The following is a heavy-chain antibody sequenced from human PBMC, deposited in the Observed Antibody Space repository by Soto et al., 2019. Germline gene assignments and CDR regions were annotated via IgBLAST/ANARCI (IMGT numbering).Heavy chain of an antibody. Sequence: PGGSLRLSCAASGFTFSNAWMSWVRQAPGKGLEWVGRIKSKTDGGTTDYAAPVKGRFTISRDDSKNTLYLQMNSLKTEDTAVYYCTTDPPYYDSSGYDPRWGQGTLVTVSS. CDR3: TTDPPYYDSSGYDPR. V-gene: IGHV3-15*01. J-gene: IGHJ4*02. D-gene: IGHD3-22*01. CDR2: IKSKTDGGTT. CDR1: GFTFSNAW.